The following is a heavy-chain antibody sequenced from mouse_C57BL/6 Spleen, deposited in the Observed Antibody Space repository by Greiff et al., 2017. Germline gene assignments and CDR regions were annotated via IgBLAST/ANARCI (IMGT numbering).Heavy chain of an antibody. Sequence: QVQLQQPGAELVKPGASVKMSCKASGYTFTSYWITWVKRRPGQGLEWIGDIFPGSGSPNYNEKFKSKATLTVDTSSSTAYMQLSSLTSEDSAVYYCARAGTYYFDYWGQGTTLTVSS. CDR1: GYTFTSYW. J-gene: IGHJ2*01. D-gene: IGHD4-1*01. CDR3: ARAGTYYFDY. CDR2: IFPGSGSP. V-gene: IGHV1-55*01.